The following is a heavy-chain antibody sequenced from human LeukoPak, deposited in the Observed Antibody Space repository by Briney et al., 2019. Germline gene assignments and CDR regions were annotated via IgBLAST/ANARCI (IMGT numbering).Heavy chain of an antibody. D-gene: IGHD6-13*01. CDR2: INHSGST. CDR3: ARDPGYSSSWFYFQH. V-gene: IGHV4-34*01. CDR1: GGSFSGYY. Sequence: PSETLSLTCAVYGGSFSGYYWSWIRQPPGKGLEWIGEINHSGSTNYNPSLKSRVTISVDTSKNQFSLKLSSVTAADTAVYYCARDPGYSSSWFYFQHWGQGTLVTVSS. J-gene: IGHJ1*01.